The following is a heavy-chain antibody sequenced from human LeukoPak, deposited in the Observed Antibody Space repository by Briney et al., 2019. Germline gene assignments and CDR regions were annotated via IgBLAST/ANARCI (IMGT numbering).Heavy chain of an antibody. J-gene: IGHJ4*02. CDR2: INPNSGGT. CDR3: ARASFLTRIAVAGPKGY. D-gene: IGHD6-19*01. Sequence: ASVKVSCKASGYTFTSYGISWVRQAPGQGLEWMGWINPNSGGTNYAQKFQGRVTMTRDTSISTAYMELSRLRSDDTAVYYCARASFLTRIAVAGPKGYWGQGTLVTVSS. CDR1: GYTFTSYG. V-gene: IGHV1-2*02.